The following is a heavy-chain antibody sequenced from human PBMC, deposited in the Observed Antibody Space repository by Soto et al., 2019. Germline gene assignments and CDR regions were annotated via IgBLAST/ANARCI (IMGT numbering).Heavy chain of an antibody. CDR3: ARVDFWSGYYTWFDP. V-gene: IGHV4-59*01. J-gene: IGHJ5*02. CDR2: IYYSGST. CDR1: GGSISSYY. Sequence: SETLSLTCTVSGGSISSYYWSWIRQPPGKGLEWIGYIYYSGSTNYNPSLKSRVTISVDTSKNQFSLKLSSVTAADTAVYYCARVDFWSGYYTWFDPWGQGTLVTVSS. D-gene: IGHD3-3*01.